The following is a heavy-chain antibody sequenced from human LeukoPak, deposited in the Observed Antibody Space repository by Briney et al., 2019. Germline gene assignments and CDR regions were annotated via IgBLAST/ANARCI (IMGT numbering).Heavy chain of an antibody. CDR3: VKGRGVLTTVTAHYFDY. J-gene: IGHJ4*02. CDR2: ISSNGGST. CDR1: GFTFSSYA. Sequence: GGSLRLSCSASGFTFSSYAMHWVRQAPGKGLEYVSAISSNGGSTYYADSVKGRFTISRDNSKNTLYLQVSSLRAEDTAVYYCVKGRGVLTTVTAHYFDYWGQGTLVTVSS. V-gene: IGHV3-64D*09. D-gene: IGHD4-17*01.